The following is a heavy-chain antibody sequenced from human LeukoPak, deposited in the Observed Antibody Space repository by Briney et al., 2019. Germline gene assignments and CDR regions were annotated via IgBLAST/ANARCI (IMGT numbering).Heavy chain of an antibody. J-gene: IGHJ4*02. Sequence: GGSLRLSCAASGFTFSSYAMTWVRQAPGKGLEWVSAISGSGHNTYYAVSVKGRFTISRDNSKNTVYLQMNSLRAEDTALYYCAKWREGTMVYFDYWGQGTLVTVSS. CDR1: GFTFSSYA. V-gene: IGHV3-23*01. D-gene: IGHD3-10*01. CDR3: AKWREGTMVYFDY. CDR2: ISGSGHNT.